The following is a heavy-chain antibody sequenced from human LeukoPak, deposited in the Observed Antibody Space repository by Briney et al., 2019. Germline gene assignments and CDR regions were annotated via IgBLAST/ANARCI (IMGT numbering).Heavy chain of an antibody. CDR1: GFTFSNAW. Sequence: PGGSLRLSCAASGFTFSNAWMSWVRQAPGKGLEWVGRIKSKTDGGTTDYAAPVKGRFTISRDDSKNTLYLQMNSLKTEDTAVYYCTTDEVGATLVDYWGQGTLVTVSS. J-gene: IGHJ4*02. CDR3: TTDEVGATLVDY. CDR2: IKSKTDGGTT. V-gene: IGHV3-15*01. D-gene: IGHD1-26*01.